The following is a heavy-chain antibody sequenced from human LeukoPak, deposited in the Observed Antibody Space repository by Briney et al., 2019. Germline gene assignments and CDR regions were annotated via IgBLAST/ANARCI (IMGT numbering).Heavy chain of an antibody. Sequence: ASVKVSCKASGYTFTGYYMHWVRQAPGQGLERMGWINPNSGGTNYAQKFQGRVTMTRDTSISTAYMELSRLRSDDTAVYYCARVGEYSSSWYYFDYWAREPWSPSPQ. CDR2: INPNSGGT. V-gene: IGHV1-2*02. D-gene: IGHD6-13*01. J-gene: IGHJ4*02. CDR1: GYTFTGYY. CDR3: ARVGEYSSSWYYFDY.